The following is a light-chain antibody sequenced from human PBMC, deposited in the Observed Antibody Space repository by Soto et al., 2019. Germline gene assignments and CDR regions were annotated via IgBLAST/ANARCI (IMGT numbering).Light chain of an antibody. J-gene: IGKJ2*01. CDR2: GAS. V-gene: IGKV3-20*01. CDR3: QQYGNSPPYT. CDR1: QSVSNNY. Sequence: EIVLTQSPGTLSLSPGERATLSCRASQSVSNNYLAWYQQQPGQAPRLLIYGASSRATGVPDRFSGSGSGTAFTLTISRLEPEDFAVYYCQQYGNSPPYTFGQGTKLEIK.